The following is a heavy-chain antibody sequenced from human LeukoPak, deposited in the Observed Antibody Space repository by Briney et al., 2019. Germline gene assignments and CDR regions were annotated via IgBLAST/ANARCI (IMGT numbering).Heavy chain of an antibody. Sequence: PGRSLRLSCAASGFTFNSYGMHWVRQAPGKGLEWVAVISYDGSNKYYADFVKGRFTISRDNSKNTLSLQMNGLIPEDTAVYYCAKLIDSPPQGISSPPDYWGQGTLVTVSS. CDR1: GFTFNSYG. CDR2: ISYDGSNK. J-gene: IGHJ4*02. V-gene: IGHV3-30*18. CDR3: AKLIDSPPQGISSPPDY. D-gene: IGHD2/OR15-2a*01.